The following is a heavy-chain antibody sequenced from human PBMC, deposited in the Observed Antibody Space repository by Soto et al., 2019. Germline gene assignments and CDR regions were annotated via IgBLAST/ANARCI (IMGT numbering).Heavy chain of an antibody. J-gene: IGHJ3*02. D-gene: IGHD3-22*01. V-gene: IGHV3-21*01. CDR3: ASPDSSGYADAFDI. CDR1: GFTFSSYS. Sequence: PGGSLRLSCAASGFTFSSYSMNWVRQAPGKGLEWVSSISSSSSYIYYADSVKGRFTISRDNAKNSLYLQMNSLRAEGAAVYYCASPDSSGYADAFDIWGQGTMVTVSS. CDR2: ISSSSSYI.